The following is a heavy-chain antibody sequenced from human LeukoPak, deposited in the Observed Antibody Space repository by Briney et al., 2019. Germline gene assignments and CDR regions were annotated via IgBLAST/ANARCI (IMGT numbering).Heavy chain of an antibody. CDR3: ARTPLLVRGVYYYYYGMDV. Sequence: GASVKVSCKASGYTLTSYDINWVRQATGQGLEWMGWMNPNSGNTGYAQKFQGRVTMTRNTSISTAYMELSSLRSEDTAVYYCARTPLLVRGVYYYYYGMDVWGQGTTVTVSS. CDR1: GYTLTSYD. CDR2: MNPNSGNT. J-gene: IGHJ6*02. V-gene: IGHV1-8*01. D-gene: IGHD3-10*01.